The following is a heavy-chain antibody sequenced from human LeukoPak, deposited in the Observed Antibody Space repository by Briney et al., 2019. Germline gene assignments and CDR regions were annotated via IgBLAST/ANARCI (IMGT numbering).Heavy chain of an antibody. V-gene: IGHV3-30*18. CDR1: GFTFSSYG. J-gene: IGHJ4*02. Sequence: GRSLRLSCAASGFTFSSYGMHWVRQAPGKGLEWVAVISYDGSNKYYADSVKGRFTISRDNSKNTLYLQMNSLRAEDMAVYYCAKGAYYFDYWGQGTLVTVSS. CDR3: AKGAYYFDY. CDR2: ISYDGSNK.